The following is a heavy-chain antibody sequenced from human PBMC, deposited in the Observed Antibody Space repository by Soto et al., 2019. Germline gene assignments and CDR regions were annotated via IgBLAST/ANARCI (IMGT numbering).Heavy chain of an antibody. Sequence: SETLSLTCTVSGGSVSSGSYFWSWIRQPPGKGLEWIGYTYYSGSTNYNPSLKSRVTISVDTSKNQFSLKLSSVTAAGTAVYYCARDRIAVAPDYFYYRGHGTLVTVSS. CDR2: TYYSGST. CDR3: ARDRIAVAPDYFYY. D-gene: IGHD6-19*01. V-gene: IGHV4-61*01. J-gene: IGHJ4*01. CDR1: GGSVSSGSYF.